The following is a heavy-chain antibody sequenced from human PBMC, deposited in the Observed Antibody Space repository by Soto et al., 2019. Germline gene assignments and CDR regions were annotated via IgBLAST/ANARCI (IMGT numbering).Heavy chain of an antibody. CDR1: GFTFTGQG. CDR2: ISGHGGVT. D-gene: IGHD3-3*01. J-gene: IGHJ4*02. Sequence: EVQLLESGGGLVQPGGSLRLSCAASGFTFTGQGMTWVRQAPGKGLEWVSCISGHGGVTYYADSVKGRFTISSDISKNTLYLQMNSLRVEDTAVYYCAIDVLWGGYGDYWGRGTLVTVSS. V-gene: IGHV3-23*01. CDR3: AIDVLWGGYGDY.